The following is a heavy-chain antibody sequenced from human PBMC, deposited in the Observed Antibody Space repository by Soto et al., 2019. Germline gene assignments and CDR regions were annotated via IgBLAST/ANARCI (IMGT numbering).Heavy chain of an antibody. V-gene: IGHV2-5*01. J-gene: IGHJ5*02. CDR1: GFSLTTAGAG. CDR3: AHRGYGNDPSDNWFDP. D-gene: IGHD4-4*01. CDR2: IYWNDDS. Sequence: QITLKESGPTLVKPTQTLTLTCTFSGFSLTTAGAGVGWIRQPPGKALEWLALIYWNDDSRYSPSLKSRLTITKDTSKNQVVLRMTNMDPVDTATYYCAHRGYGNDPSDNWFDPWGQGSLVIVSS.